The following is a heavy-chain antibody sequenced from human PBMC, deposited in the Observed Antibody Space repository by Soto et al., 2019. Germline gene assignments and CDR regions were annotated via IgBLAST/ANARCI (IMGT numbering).Heavy chain of an antibody. CDR3: ARDYSGRPPYLYYFDS. D-gene: IGHD1-26*01. V-gene: IGHV3-30-3*01. CDR1: GFTFSSYA. J-gene: IGHJ4*02. Sequence: PXGSLKLSCAASGFTFSSYAMHWVRQAPGKGLEWVAVISYDGSNKYYADSVKGRFTISRDNSKNTLYLQMNSLRAEDTAVYYCARDYSGRPPYLYYFDSWGQGTLVTVSS. CDR2: ISYDGSNK.